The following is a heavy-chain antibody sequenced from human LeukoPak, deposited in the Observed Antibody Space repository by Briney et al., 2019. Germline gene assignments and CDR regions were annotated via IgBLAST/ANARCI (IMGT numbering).Heavy chain of an antibody. V-gene: IGHV3-30*02. CDR2: IRYGGSNE. D-gene: IGHD1-14*01. CDR1: GFIFSNYG. CDR3: AKSRAPTADPDGFDV. J-gene: IGHJ3*01. Sequence: GGSLRLSCTGSGFIFSNYGIHWVRQAPGKGLEWLAFIRYGGSNEYYADSVKGRFTISRDNSKRSLYLQMNSLRPDDTGIYYCAKSRAPTADPDGFDVWGQGTMVTVSS.